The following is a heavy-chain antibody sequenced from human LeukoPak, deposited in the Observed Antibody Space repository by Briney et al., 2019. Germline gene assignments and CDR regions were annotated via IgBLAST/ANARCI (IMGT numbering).Heavy chain of an antibody. J-gene: IGHJ4*02. CDR2: ISRTGNIV. CDR1: GFSFSNYS. V-gene: IGHV3-48*02. Sequence: PGGSLRLSCVATGFSFSNYSIHWVRQAPGKGLEWVSYISRTGNIVYYADSVKGRFTISRDNAKDSLFLQMDSLRDEDTAVYYCANLTHWGQGILVTVSS. CDR3: ANLTH. D-gene: IGHD2-21*02.